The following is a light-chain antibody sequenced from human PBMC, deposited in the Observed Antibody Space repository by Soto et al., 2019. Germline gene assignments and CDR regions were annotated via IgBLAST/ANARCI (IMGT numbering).Light chain of an antibody. Sequence: QSALTQPPSASGSPGQSVTISCTGTSSDVGGYNYVSWYQQHPGKAPKIMIYEVSKRPSGVPDRFSGSKSGNTASLTVSGLQAEDEAVYYCSSYAGSNNVVFGGGTKLTVL. V-gene: IGLV2-8*01. J-gene: IGLJ2*01. CDR1: SSDVGGYNY. CDR3: SSYAGSNNVV. CDR2: EVS.